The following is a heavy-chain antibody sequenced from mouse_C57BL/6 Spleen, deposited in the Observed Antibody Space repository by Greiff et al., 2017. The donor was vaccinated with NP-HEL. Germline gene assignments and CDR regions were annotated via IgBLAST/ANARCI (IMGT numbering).Heavy chain of an antibody. CDR3: ARERLGQYFDV. Sequence: EVKLVESGGDLVKPGGSLKLSCAASGFTFSSYGMSWVRQTPDKRLEWVATISSGGSYTYYPDSVKGRFTISRDNAKNTLYLQMSSLKSEDTAMYYCARERLGQYFDVWGTGTTVTVSS. V-gene: IGHV5-6*02. CDR2: ISSGGSYT. D-gene: IGHD4-1*01. CDR1: GFTFSSYG. J-gene: IGHJ1*03.